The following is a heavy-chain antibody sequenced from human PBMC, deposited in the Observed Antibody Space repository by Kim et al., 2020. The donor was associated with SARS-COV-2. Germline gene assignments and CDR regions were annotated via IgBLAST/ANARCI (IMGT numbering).Heavy chain of an antibody. CDR1: GFTFDDYA. Sequence: GGSLRLSCAASGFTFDDYAMHWVRQAPGKGLEWVSGISWNSGSIGYADSVKGRFTISRDNAKNSLYLQMNSLRAEDTALYYCAKDIFSSSWSGDWYFDLWGRGTLVTVSS. D-gene: IGHD6-13*01. CDR3: AKDIFSSSWSGDWYFDL. V-gene: IGHV3-9*01. CDR2: ISWNSGSI. J-gene: IGHJ2*01.